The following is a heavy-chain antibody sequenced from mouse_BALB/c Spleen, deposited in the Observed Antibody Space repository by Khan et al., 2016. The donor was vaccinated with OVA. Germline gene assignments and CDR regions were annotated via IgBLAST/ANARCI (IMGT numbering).Heavy chain of an antibody. Sequence: VQLQQSGAELVKPGASVKLSCTTSGFNIKDTYIHWVKQRPEQGLVWIGRIDPANGYTKFDPRFRGKATITTDTSSNTAYLQLSSLTSEDTAVYYCARINYYDGSYWGQGTLVTVSS. J-gene: IGHJ3*01. CDR1: GFNIKDTY. CDR2: IDPANGYT. CDR3: ARINYYDGSY. V-gene: IGHV14-3*02. D-gene: IGHD1-1*01.